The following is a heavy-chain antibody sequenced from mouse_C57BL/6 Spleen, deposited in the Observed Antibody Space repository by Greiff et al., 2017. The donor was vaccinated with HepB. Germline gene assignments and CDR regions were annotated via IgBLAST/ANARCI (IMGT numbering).Heavy chain of an antibody. CDR3: ARVTTVVATYYFDY. J-gene: IGHJ2*01. CDR2: ISNLAYSI. D-gene: IGHD1-1*01. V-gene: IGHV5-15*01. CDR1: GFTFSDYG. Sequence: EVQLVESGGGLVQPGGSLKLSCAASGFTFSDYGMAWVRQAPRKGPEWVAFISNLAYSIYYADTVTGRFTISRENAKNTLYLEMSSLRSEDTAMYYCARVTTVVATYYFDYWGQGTTLTVSS.